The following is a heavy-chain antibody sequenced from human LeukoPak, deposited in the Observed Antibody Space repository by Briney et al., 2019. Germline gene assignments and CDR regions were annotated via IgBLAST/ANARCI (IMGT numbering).Heavy chain of an antibody. CDR2: IHYSGSS. D-gene: IGHD4-17*01. CDR1: GGSISSGGYY. J-gene: IGHJ3*02. CDR3: ARIPTGDTFDI. Sequence: SQTLSHTCTVSGGSISSGGYYWSWIRQHPGKGLEWIGYIHYSGSSYYNPSLESRMTISVDASKNRFSLNLSSVTAADTAVYYCARIPTGDTFDIWGQGTMVTVSS. V-gene: IGHV4-31*03.